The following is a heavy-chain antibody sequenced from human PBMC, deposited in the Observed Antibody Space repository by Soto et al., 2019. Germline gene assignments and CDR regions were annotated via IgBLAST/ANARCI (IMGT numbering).Heavy chain of an antibody. CDR3: ARGTTDYYDNSGDYFVDD. CDR1: GYTFTTYG. J-gene: IGHJ4*02. Sequence: QVQLVQSGAEVKKPGASVKVSCKASGYTFTTYGMSWVRQAPVQGLDCMGWISTYNGNAKYAERRQASVTMTTDTTTSTAYMELRSLRSDDTAVYYCARGTTDYYDNSGDYFVDDWGQGTLVTVSS. V-gene: IGHV1-18*01. CDR2: ISTYNGNA. D-gene: IGHD3-22*01.